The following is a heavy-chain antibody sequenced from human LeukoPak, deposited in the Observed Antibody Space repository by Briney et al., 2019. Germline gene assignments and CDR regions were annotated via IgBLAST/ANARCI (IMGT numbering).Heavy chain of an antibody. CDR2: ISGSGGST. J-gene: IGHJ4*02. V-gene: IGHV3-23*01. CDR1: GFTFSSYA. D-gene: IGHD5-12*01. Sequence: GGSLRLSCAASGFTFSSYAMSWVRQAPGKGLEWVSAISGSGGSTYYADSVKGRFTISRDNSKNTLYLQMNSLRAEGTAVYYCALIVATMGNFDYWGQGTLVTVSS. CDR3: ALIVATMGNFDY.